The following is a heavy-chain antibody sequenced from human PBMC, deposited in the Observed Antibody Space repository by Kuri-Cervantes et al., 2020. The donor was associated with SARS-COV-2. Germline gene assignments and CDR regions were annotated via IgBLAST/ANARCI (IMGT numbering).Heavy chain of an antibody. D-gene: IGHD6-13*01. CDR2: IRYDGSNK. J-gene: IGHJ5*02. Sequence: GGSLRLSCAASGFTFSSYGMHWVCQAPGKGLEWVAFIRYDGSNKYYADSVKGRFTISRDNSKNTLYLQMNSLRAEDTAVYYCAKVGQQLVPDWFDPWGQGTLVTVSS. V-gene: IGHV3-30*02. CDR1: GFTFSSYG. CDR3: AKVGQQLVPDWFDP.